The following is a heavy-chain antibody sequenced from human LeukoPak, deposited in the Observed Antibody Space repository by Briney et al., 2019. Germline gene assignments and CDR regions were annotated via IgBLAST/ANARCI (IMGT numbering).Heavy chain of an antibody. CDR2: INHSGST. CDR3: ARGPIPRGYGY. Sequence: PSETLSLTCAVYGGSFSGYYWSWIRQPPGKGLEWIGEINHSGSTNYNPSLKSRVTISVDTSKNQFSLKLSSVTAADTAVYYCARGPIPRGYGYWGQGTLVTVSS. D-gene: IGHD5-18*01. J-gene: IGHJ4*02. CDR1: GGSFSGYY. V-gene: IGHV4-34*01.